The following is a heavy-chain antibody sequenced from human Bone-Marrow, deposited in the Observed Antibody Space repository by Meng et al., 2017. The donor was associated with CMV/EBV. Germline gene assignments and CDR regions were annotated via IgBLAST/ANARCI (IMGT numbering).Heavy chain of an antibody. CDR2: ISYDGSNK. D-gene: IGHD2-21*02. Sequence: GGSLRLSCTVSSGSISSGDYYWSWIRQPPGKGLEWMAVISYDGSNKYYADSVKGRFTISRDNSKNTLYLQMNSLRAEDTAVYYCARGGLRFLLEHFDYWGQGTLVTVSS. CDR3: ARGGLRFLLEHFDY. V-gene: IGHV3-30-3*01. J-gene: IGHJ4*02. CDR1: SGSISSGD.